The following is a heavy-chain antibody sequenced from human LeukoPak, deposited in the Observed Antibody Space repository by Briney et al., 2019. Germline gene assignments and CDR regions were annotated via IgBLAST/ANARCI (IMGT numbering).Heavy chain of an antibody. CDR3: ARVTGYMIEDYFDS. J-gene: IGHJ4*02. CDR1: GGSISGYY. V-gene: IGHV4-59*01. Sequence: SETLSLTCTVSGGSISGYYWSWIRQPPGKGLEWIGYIYHSGSTKYNPSLKSRVTISVDTSKNQFSLKLRSVTAADTAVYYCARVTGYMIEDYFDSWGQGTLVTVSS. CDR2: IYHSGST. D-gene: IGHD3-22*01.